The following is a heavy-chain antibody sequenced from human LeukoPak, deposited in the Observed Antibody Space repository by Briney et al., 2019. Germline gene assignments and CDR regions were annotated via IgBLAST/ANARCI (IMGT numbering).Heavy chain of an antibody. CDR1: GGSISSYY. CDR2: IYYSGST. V-gene: IGHV4-59*01. Sequence: SETLSLTCTVSGGSISSYYWSWIRQPPGKGLEWIGYIYYSGSTNYNPSLKSRVTISVDTSTNQFSLKLSSVTAADTAVYYCARDNSGYDFRQAHYYYYGMDVWGQGTTVTVSS. D-gene: IGHD5-12*01. CDR3: ARDNSGYDFRQAHYYYYGMDV. J-gene: IGHJ6*02.